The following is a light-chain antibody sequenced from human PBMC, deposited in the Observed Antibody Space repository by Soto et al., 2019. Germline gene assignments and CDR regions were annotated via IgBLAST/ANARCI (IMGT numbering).Light chain of an antibody. CDR2: AAS. Sequence: IQLTQSPSSLSACVGDRVTITCRASQAISSYFAWYQQKPGKAPKLLIYAASNLASGVPSRFSGSGSGTDFSLTISSLQPEDFATYYCQQLNSYPQTFGHGTKVHIK. CDR3: QQLNSYPQT. J-gene: IGKJ1*01. V-gene: IGKV1-9*01. CDR1: QAISSY.